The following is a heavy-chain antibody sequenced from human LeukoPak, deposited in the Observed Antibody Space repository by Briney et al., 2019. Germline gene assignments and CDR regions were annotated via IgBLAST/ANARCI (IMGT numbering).Heavy chain of an antibody. D-gene: IGHD2-2*01. J-gene: IGHJ6*02. CDR3: ARIVVVPAASIYYGMDV. Sequence: ASVKVSCKASGYTFTSYGITWVRQALGQGLEWMGWISAYNGNTNYAQKFQGRVTITTDTSTSTAYMELRSLRSDDMAVYYCARIVVVPAASIYYGMDVWGQATTVTVSS. CDR2: ISAYNGNT. CDR1: GYTFTSYG. V-gene: IGHV1-18*03.